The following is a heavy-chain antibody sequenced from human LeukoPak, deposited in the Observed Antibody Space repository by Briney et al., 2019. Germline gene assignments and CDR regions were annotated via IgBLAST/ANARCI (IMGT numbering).Heavy chain of an antibody. J-gene: IGHJ4*02. D-gene: IGHD5-18*01. Sequence: GGSLRLSCAASGFTFSSYSMNWVRQAPGKGLEWVSSISSSSSYIYYADSVKGRFTISRDNAKNSLYLQMNSLRAEDTAVYYCARAPRGYSYGYPLFSDYWGQGTLVTVSS. CDR2: ISSSSSYI. V-gene: IGHV3-21*01. CDR3: ARAPRGYSYGYPLFSDY. CDR1: GFTFSSYS.